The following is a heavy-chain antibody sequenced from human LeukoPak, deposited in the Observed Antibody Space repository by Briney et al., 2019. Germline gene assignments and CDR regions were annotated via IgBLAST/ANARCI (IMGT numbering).Heavy chain of an antibody. CDR3: ARARQYDFWSFDF. V-gene: IGHV3-21*01. CDR1: GFTFSSYS. Sequence: GGSLRLSCAASGFTFSSYSMNWVRQAPGKGLEWVSSISSSSSYIYYADSVKGRFTISRDNAKNSLYLQLTSLRVEDTAVYFCARARQYDFWSFDFWGQGILVTVSS. CDR2: ISSSSSYI. J-gene: IGHJ4*02. D-gene: IGHD3-3*01.